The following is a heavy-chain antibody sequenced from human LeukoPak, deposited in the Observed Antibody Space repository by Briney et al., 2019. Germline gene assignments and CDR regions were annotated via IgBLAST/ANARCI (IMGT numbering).Heavy chain of an antibody. V-gene: IGHV4-34*01. CDR2: INHSGST. J-gene: IGHJ4*02. D-gene: IGHD6-13*01. CDR1: GGSISGYY. CDR3: ARDDDSSHFDY. Sequence: SETLSLTCAVYGGSISGYYWSWIRQPPGKGLEWIGEINHSGSTNYNPSLKSRVTISVDTSKNQFSLKLSSVTAADTAVYYCARDDDSSHFDYWGQGTLVTVSS.